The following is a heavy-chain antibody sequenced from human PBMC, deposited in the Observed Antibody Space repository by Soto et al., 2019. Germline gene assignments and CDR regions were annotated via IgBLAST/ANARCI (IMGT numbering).Heavy chain of an antibody. V-gene: IGHV3-23*01. CDR2: ISGSGGST. CDR1: GFTFSSYA. D-gene: IGHD2-15*01. Sequence: GGSLRLSCAASGFTFSSYAMSWVRQAPGKGLEWVSAISGSGGSTYYADSVKGRFTISRDNSKNTLYLQMNSLTAEDTAVYFCAKRRGAGGHFDYWGQGALVTVSS. J-gene: IGHJ4*02. CDR3: AKRRGAGGHFDY.